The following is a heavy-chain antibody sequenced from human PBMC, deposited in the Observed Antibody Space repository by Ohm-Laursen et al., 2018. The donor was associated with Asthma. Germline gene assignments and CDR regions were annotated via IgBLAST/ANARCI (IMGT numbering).Heavy chain of an antibody. J-gene: IGHJ4*02. CDR1: GFTFSSYA. V-gene: IGHV3-23*01. CDR2: ISGSGGST. CDR3: AKDHWGITMVQGVIIDSYFDY. Sequence: SLRLSCAASGFTFSSYAMSWVRQAPGKGLEWVSAISGSGGSTYYADSVKGRFTISRDNSKNTLYLQMNSLRAEDTAVYYCAKDHWGITMVQGVIIDSYFDYWGQGTLVTVSS. D-gene: IGHD3-10*01.